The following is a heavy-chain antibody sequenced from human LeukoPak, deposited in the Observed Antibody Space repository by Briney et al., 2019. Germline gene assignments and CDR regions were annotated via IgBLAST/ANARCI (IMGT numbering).Heavy chain of an antibody. CDR3: ARHGNVVVVPAAKGLGY. CDR2: IYYSGNS. D-gene: IGHD2-2*01. Sequence: PSETLSLTCTVSGGSFSSSNYFWVWIRQPPGKGLEWIGSIYYSGNSYYNPSLKSRVTISVDTSKNHFSLKLRSVMAADTAVYYCARHGNVVVVPAAKGLGYWGQGTQVTVSS. J-gene: IGHJ4*02. V-gene: IGHV4-39*01. CDR1: GGSFSSSNYF.